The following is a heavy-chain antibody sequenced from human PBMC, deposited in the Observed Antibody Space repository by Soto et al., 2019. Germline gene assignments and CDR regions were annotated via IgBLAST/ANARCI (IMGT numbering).Heavy chain of an antibody. Sequence: EVQLVESGGVLVQPGRSLRLSCEASGFKFGDYAMHLVRQAPGKGLEWVSGVSWNSEIVGYADSVKGRFTISRDNDKNSLYLEMNSLRTEDTALYYCAKDRGPCSGNKCSSLYYYYGMDVWGQGTTVTVSS. D-gene: IGHD2-15*01. CDR2: VSWNSEIV. CDR1: GFKFGDYA. J-gene: IGHJ6*02. CDR3: AKDRGPCSGNKCSSLYYYYGMDV. V-gene: IGHV3-9*01.